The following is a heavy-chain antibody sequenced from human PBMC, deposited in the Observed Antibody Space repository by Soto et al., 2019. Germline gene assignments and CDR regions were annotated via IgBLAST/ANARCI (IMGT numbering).Heavy chain of an antibody. V-gene: IGHV3-53*01. J-gene: IGHJ4*02. CDR3: AKDIRYCSSTSCYAGPRYFAY. CDR1: GFSVSTSH. Sequence: GGSLRLSCAAAGFSVSTSHISWVRQAPGKGLEWVSVIYSGGATHYAVSVKGRLIISRDKSKNTLYLQMNSLRAEDTAVYYCAKDIRYCSSTSCYAGPRYFAYWGQGTLVTVSS. D-gene: IGHD2-2*01. CDR2: IYSGGAT.